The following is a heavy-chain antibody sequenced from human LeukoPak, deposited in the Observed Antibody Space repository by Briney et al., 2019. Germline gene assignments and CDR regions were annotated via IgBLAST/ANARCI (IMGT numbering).Heavy chain of an antibody. D-gene: IGHD6-13*01. CDR1: GYSISSGYY. CDR3: ARGRAAADTTHFDY. CDR2: IYHSGST. Sequence: SSETLSLTCTVSGYSISSGYYWGWIRQPPGKGLEWIGSIYHSGSTYYNPSLKSRVTISVDTSKNQFSLKLSSVTAADTAVYYCARGRAAADTTHFDYWGQGTLVTVSS. J-gene: IGHJ4*02. V-gene: IGHV4-38-2*02.